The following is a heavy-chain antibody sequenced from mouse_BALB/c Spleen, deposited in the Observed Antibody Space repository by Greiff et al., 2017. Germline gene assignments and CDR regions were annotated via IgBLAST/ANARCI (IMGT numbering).Heavy chain of an antibody. J-gene: IGHJ3*01. CDR3: TREGYGNSFAY. Sequence: LQQPGSELVRPGASVKLSCKASGYTFTSYWMHWVKQRPGQGLEWIGNIYPGSGSTNYDEKFKSKATLTVDTSSSTAYMQLSSLTSEDSAVYYCTREGYGNSFAYWGQGTLVTVSA. CDR1: GYTFTSYW. V-gene: IGHV1S22*01. D-gene: IGHD2-1*01. CDR2: IYPGSGST.